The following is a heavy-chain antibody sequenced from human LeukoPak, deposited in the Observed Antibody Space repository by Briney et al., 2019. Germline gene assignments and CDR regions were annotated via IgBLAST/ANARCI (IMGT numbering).Heavy chain of an antibody. CDR3: ARALLGSYASDYWYFDL. V-gene: IGHV4-38-2*02. Sequence: SETLSLTCTVSGYSISSGYYWGWIRQPPGKGLEWIGEINHSGSTNYNPSLKSRVTISVDTSKNQFSLKLSSVTAADTAVYYCARALLGSYASDYWYFDLWGRGTLVTVSS. CDR2: INHSGST. J-gene: IGHJ2*01. D-gene: IGHD1-26*01. CDR1: GYSISSGYY.